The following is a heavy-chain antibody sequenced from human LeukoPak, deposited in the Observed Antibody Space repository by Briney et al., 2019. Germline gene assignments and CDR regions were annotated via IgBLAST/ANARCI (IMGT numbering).Heavy chain of an antibody. J-gene: IGHJ4*02. CDR2: IIPIFGTA. CDR3: ARLTHAVAEDY. D-gene: IGHD6-19*01. V-gene: IGHV1-69*05. CDR1: GGTFSSYA. Sequence: SVKVSCKASGGTFSSYAISWVRQAPGQRIEWMGGIIPIFGTANYAQKFQGRVTITTDESTSTAYMELSSLRSEDTTVYYCARLTHAVAEDYWGQGTLVTVSS.